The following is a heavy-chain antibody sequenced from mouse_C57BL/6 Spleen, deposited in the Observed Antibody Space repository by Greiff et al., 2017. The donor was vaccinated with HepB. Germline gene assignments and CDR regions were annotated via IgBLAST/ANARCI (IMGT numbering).Heavy chain of an antibody. J-gene: IGHJ1*03. CDR3: ARSTLDYDGYFDV. D-gene: IGHD2-4*01. V-gene: IGHV1-55*01. Sequence: QVQLQQPGAELVKPGASVKMSCKASGYTFTSYWITWVKQRPGQGLEWIGDIYPGSGSTNYNEKFKSKATLTVDTSSSTAYMQLRSLTSEDSAVYDCARSTLDYDGYFDVWGTGTTVTVSS. CDR1: GYTFTSYW. CDR2: IYPGSGST.